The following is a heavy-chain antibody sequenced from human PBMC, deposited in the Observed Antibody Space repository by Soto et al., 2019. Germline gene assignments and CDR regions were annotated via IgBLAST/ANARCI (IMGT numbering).Heavy chain of an antibody. CDR1: GYPFTASY. D-gene: IGHD4-17*01. J-gene: IGHJ6*01. CDR3: ARSVTVTTVFSPIFVYYGMDV. Sequence: DSVKVSSKASGYPFTASYMHLVRRAPGQGLEWMGIIDPSGGSTSYSQKFQGRVTMTRYTSTSTVYMELNSLRSEDTAVYYCARSVTVTTVFSPIFVYYGMDVWGHGTPVTVSS. CDR2: IDPSGGST. V-gene: IGHV1-46*01.